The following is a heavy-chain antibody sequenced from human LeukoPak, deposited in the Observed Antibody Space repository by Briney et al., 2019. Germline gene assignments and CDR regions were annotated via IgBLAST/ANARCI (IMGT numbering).Heavy chain of an antibody. V-gene: IGHV3-7*01. J-gene: IGHJ4*02. D-gene: IGHD2-15*01. CDR3: ERDDGGLGYCSGGSCYSHFDS. CDR1: AFTFSNYW. Sequence: GGSLRLSCAASAFTFSNYWMSWVRQAPGKGLEWVANINKDGSAKYYVDSVKGRFTISRDNAKNSLYLQMNSLRAEDTAVYYCERDDGGLGYCSGGSCYSHFDSWGQGTLVTVAS. CDR2: INKDGSAK.